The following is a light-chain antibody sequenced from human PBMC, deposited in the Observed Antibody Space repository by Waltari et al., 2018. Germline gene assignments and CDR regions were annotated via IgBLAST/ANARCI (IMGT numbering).Light chain of an antibody. CDR1: QSVGRT. Sequence: EIVLTQSPGPLSLSPGERATLSCRASQSVGRTLPWYQQKPGQAPRLLIYGASSRATDIPDRFSGSGSGTDFSLTINRLEPEDFAVYFCQHYVRLPATFGQGTKVEIK. CDR3: QHYVRLPAT. J-gene: IGKJ1*01. V-gene: IGKV3-20*01. CDR2: GAS.